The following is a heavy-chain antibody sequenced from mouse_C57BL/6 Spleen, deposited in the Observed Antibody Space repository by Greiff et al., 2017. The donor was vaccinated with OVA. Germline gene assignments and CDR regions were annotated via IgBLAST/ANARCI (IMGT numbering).Heavy chain of an antibody. CDR3: ARREGSRWFDY. CDR2: IHPNSGST. D-gene: IGHD1-1*01. J-gene: IGHJ2*01. V-gene: IGHV1-64*01. Sequence: QVQLQQPGAELVKPGASVKLSCKASGYTFTSYWMHWVKQRPGQGLEWIGMIHPNSGSTNYNEKFKSKATLTVDKSSSTAYMQLSSLTSEDSAVYYCARREGSRWFDYWGQGTTVTVSS. CDR1: GYTFTSYW.